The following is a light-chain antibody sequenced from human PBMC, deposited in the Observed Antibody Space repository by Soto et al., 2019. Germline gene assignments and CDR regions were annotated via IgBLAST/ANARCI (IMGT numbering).Light chain of an antibody. J-gene: IGKJ2*01. Sequence: DFQMTQSPSTLSASVGDSVTITCRASQSVSSRLAWYQQKPGKAPKLLIYDASSLESGVPSRFSGSGSGTEFTLTISSLQPDDSAVYYCQQFINSPYMYIFGQGTKLEI. V-gene: IGKV1-5*01. CDR2: DAS. CDR1: QSVSSR. CDR3: QQFINSPYMYI.